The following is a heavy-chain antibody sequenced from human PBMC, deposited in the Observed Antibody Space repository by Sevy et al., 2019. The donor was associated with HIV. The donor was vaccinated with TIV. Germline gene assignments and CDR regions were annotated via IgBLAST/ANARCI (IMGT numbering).Heavy chain of an antibody. Sequence: ASVKVSCKASGGTFSSQAISWVRQAPGQGLEWMGGIFPIFSAATYPQKFQGRVRITADEATSTAYMELSSLRYEDTAVYYCATGLAVAVDYWGQGTLVTVSS. V-gene: IGHV1-69*13. D-gene: IGHD6-19*01. CDR3: ATGLAVAVDY. J-gene: IGHJ4*02. CDR1: GGTFSSQA. CDR2: IFPIFSAA.